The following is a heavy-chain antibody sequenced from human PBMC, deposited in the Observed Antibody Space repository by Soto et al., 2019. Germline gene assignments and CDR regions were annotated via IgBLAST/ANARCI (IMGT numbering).Heavy chain of an antibody. V-gene: IGHV4-61*01. CDR1: GGSVSSGSYY. CDR3: ARIEYSSSLDY. CDR2: IYYSGST. Sequence: SETLSLTCTVSGGSVSSGSYYWSWIRQPPGKGLEWIGYIYYSGSTNYNPSLKSRVTISVDTSKNQFSLKLSSVTAADTAVYYCARIEYSSSLDYWGQGTLVTVSS. D-gene: IGHD6-6*01. J-gene: IGHJ4*02.